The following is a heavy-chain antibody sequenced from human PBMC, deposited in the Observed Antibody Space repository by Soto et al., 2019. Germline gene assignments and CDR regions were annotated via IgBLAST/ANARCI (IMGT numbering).Heavy chain of an antibody. CDR2: INPNSGNT. V-gene: IGHV1-8*01. Sequence: GASVKVSCKASGYTFTSYDINWVRQATGQGLEWMGWINPNSGNTGYAQKFQGRVTMTRNTSISTAYMELSSLRSEDTAVYYCARAAGVPAALIGGFDPWGQGTLVTVSS. D-gene: IGHD2-2*01. CDR1: GYTFTSYD. J-gene: IGHJ5*02. CDR3: ARAAGVPAALIGGFDP.